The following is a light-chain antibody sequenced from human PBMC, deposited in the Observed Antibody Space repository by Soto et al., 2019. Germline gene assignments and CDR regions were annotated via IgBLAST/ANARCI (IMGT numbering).Light chain of an antibody. Sequence: DIQMTQSPSSLSASVGDRVTITCRASQNINRFLNWYQQKPGKAPKLLIYTTFTLQSGVPSRFSGSGSGSGSGTDFTLTINSLQPEDFATYYCQQSYSPPFTFGPGTKVDI. J-gene: IGKJ3*01. CDR2: TTF. CDR1: QNINRF. CDR3: QQSYSPPFT. V-gene: IGKV1-39*01.